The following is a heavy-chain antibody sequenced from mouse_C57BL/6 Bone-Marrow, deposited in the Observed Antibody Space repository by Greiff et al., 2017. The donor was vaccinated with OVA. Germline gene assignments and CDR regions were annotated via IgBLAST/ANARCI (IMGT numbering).Heavy chain of an antibody. J-gene: IGHJ4*01. CDR2: IDPSDSYT. D-gene: IGHD1-1*01. Sequence: QVQLQQPGAELVMPGASVKLSCKASGYTFTSYWMHWVKQRPGQGLEWIGEIDPSDSYTNYNQKFKGKSTLTVDKSSSTAYMQLSSLTSEDSAVYYCAITTVVPNYYAMDYWGQGTSVTVSS. CDR1: GYTFTSYW. V-gene: IGHV1-69*01. CDR3: AITTVVPNYYAMDY.